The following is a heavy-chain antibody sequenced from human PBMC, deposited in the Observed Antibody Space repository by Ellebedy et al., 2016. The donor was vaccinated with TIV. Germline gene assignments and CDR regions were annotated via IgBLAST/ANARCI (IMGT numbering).Heavy chain of an antibody. D-gene: IGHD1-1*01. Sequence: SVKVSCXASGGTFSSYAISWVRQAPGQGLEWMGGIIPIFGTANYAQKFQGRVTITADESTSTAYMELSSLRSEDTAVYYCARSVQLERDSDAFDIWGQGTMVTVSS. CDR3: ARSVQLERDSDAFDI. CDR2: IIPIFGTA. J-gene: IGHJ3*02. V-gene: IGHV1-69*13. CDR1: GGTFSSYA.